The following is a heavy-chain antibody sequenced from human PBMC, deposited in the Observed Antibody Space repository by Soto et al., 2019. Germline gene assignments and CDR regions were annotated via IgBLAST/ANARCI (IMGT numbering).Heavy chain of an antibody. V-gene: IGHV3-30*03. CDR3: ARVGIADLLYYDFWSGPFDY. CDR2: ISYDGSNK. Sequence: GGSLRLSCAASGFTFSSYGMHWVRQAPGKGLEWVAVISYDGSNKYYADSVKGRFTISRDNSKNSLYLQMNSLRAEDTAVYYCARVGIADLLYYDFWSGPFDYWGQGTLVTVSS. CDR1: GFTFSSYG. D-gene: IGHD3-3*01. J-gene: IGHJ4*02.